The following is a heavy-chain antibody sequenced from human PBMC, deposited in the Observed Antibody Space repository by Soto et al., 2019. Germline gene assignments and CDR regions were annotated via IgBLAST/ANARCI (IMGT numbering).Heavy chain of an antibody. CDR2: IYYSGST. CDR3: ARDMYSSSCDWFDP. J-gene: IGHJ5*02. Sequence: TLARTCTVSGGSISSGGYYWSWIRQHPVKVLEWIGYIYYSGSTYYTPSLKSRVTISVDTSKNQFSLKLSSVTAADTAVYYCARDMYSSSCDWFDPWGQGNLV. V-gene: IGHV4-31*03. CDR1: GGSISSGGYY. D-gene: IGHD6-13*01.